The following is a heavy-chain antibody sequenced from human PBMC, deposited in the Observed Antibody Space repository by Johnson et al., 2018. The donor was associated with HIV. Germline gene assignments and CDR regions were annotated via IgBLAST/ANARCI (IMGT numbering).Heavy chain of an antibody. D-gene: IGHD6-19*01. CDR2: ISYDGSNK. CDR3: AREGGQWLVLVDAFDI. V-gene: IGHV3-30*04. CDR1: GFTFSSYA. Sequence: QMLLVESGGGLVKPGGSLRLSCAASGFTFSSYAIHWVRQAPGKGLEWVAAISYDGSNKYYADSVKGRFTISRDNSKNTLYLQMNSLRAEDTAVYYCAREGGQWLVLVDAFDIWGQGTMVTVSS. J-gene: IGHJ3*02.